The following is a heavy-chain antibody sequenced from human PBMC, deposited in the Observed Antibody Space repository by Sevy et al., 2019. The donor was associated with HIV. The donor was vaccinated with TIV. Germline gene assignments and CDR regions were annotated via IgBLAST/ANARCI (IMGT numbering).Heavy chain of an antibody. CDR2: ISYDGSSH. D-gene: IGHD6-19*01. CDR1: GFMFSTYA. Sequence: GGSLRLSCAASGFMFSTYATHWVRQAPGKGLEWVAVISYDGSSHYYADSVKGRFTISRDNSKNTLFLQMNSLRLEDTAFYYCARDAGYSTDWYPSDYWGQGTLVTVSS. J-gene: IGHJ4*02. CDR3: ARDAGYSTDWYPSDY. V-gene: IGHV3-30-3*01.